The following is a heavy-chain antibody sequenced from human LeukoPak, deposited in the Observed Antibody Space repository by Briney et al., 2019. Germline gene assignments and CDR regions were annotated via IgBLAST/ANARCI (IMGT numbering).Heavy chain of an antibody. CDR2: IYYSGST. CDR1: GGSISSSSYY. J-gene: IGHJ3*02. D-gene: IGHD2-8*01. CDR3: ARHSRLKEDAFDI. V-gene: IGHV4-39*01. Sequence: SETLSLTCTVSGGSISSSSYYWGWIRQPPGKGLEWIGSIYYSGSTYYNPSLKSRVTISVDTSKNQFSLKLSSVTAADTAVYYCARHSRLKEDAFDIWGQGTMVTVSS.